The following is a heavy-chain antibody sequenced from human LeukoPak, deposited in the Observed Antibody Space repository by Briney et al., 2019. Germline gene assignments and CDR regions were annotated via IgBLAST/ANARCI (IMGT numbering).Heavy chain of an antibody. Sequence: SETLSLSCTVSGGSISSSSYYWGWIRQPPGKGLEWIGSIHYSGSTYYNPSLKSRVTISVATSKNQFSLKLNSVTAADTAVYYCARRSAAGNSGKWFDPWGQGTLVTVSS. CDR3: ARRSAAGNSGKWFDP. V-gene: IGHV4-39*01. CDR2: IHYSGST. CDR1: GGSISSSSYY. D-gene: IGHD6-13*01. J-gene: IGHJ5*02.